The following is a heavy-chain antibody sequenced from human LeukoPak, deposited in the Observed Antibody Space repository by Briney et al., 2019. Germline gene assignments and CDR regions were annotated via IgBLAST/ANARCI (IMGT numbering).Heavy chain of an antibody. CDR3: ARHRSGWLQSSFDY. Sequence: PSETLSLTCRVSGGSISSSSSYWGWIRQPPGKGLVWIGSIYYSGSSFDNPALKSRVTISVDTSKNQFSLKLSSVTAADTAVYYCARHRSGWLQSSFDYWGQGTLVTVSS. D-gene: IGHD5-24*01. V-gene: IGHV4-39*01. CDR2: IYYSGSS. J-gene: IGHJ4*02. CDR1: GGSISSSSSY.